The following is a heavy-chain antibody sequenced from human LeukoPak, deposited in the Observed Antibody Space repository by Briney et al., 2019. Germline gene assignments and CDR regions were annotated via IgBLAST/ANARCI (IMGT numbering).Heavy chain of an antibody. V-gene: IGHV3-7*01. CDR2: INRDGSDK. J-gene: IGHJ4*02. Sequence: GGSLRLSCAASGFTFNTYWMTWVRRAPGKGLEWVANINRDGSDKYYVDSVKGRFTISRDNAKNSLYLQMNSLRAEDTAVYYCARVRSGSSDYWGQGTLVTVSS. D-gene: IGHD3-10*01. CDR3: ARVRSGSSDY. CDR1: GFTFNTYW.